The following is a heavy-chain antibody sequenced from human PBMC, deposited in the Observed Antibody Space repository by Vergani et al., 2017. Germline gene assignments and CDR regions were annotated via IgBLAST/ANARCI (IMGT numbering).Heavy chain of an antibody. CDR3: ARAATYYYDSSGYVSDY. CDR2: ISSSSSYT. J-gene: IGHJ4*02. V-gene: IGHV3-11*05. D-gene: IGHD3-22*01. CDR1: GFTFSDYY. Sequence: QVQLVESGGGLVKPGGSLRLSCAASGFTFSDYYMSWIRQAPGKGLEWVSYISSSSSYTNYADSVKGRFTISRDNAKNSLYLQMNSLRAEDTAVYYCARAATYYYDSSGYVSDYWGQGTLVTVSS.